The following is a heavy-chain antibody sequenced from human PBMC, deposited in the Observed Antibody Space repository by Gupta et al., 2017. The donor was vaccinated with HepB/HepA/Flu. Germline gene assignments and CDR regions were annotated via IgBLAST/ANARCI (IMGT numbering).Heavy chain of an antibody. CDR3: ARGSLGEFHY. Sequence: QVQLLQSGPEMKTAGASVKVSCRASGYSFSSYGFSWVRQAPGQGLEWMGWVNTYNGYTNYQQKFRGRVTMTTDLSTATAYMELRNLTSDDSGVYFCARGSLGEFHYWGQGTLVSVSS. CDR1: GYSFSSYG. V-gene: IGHV1-18*01. J-gene: IGHJ4*02. CDR2: VNTYNGYT.